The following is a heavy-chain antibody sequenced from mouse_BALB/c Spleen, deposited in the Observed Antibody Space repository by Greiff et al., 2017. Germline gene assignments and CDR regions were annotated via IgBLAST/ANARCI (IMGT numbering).Heavy chain of an antibody. D-gene: IGHD1-1*01. Sequence: EVKLVESGGGLVKPGGSLKLSCAASGFTFSSYAMSWVRQTPEKRLEWVASISSGGSTYYPDSVKGRFTISRDNARNNLYLQMSSLRSEYTAMYYCARDGSSLDYWGQGTTLTVSS. J-gene: IGHJ2*01. CDR1: GFTFSSYA. CDR2: ISSGGST. CDR3: ARDGSSLDY. V-gene: IGHV5-6-5*01.